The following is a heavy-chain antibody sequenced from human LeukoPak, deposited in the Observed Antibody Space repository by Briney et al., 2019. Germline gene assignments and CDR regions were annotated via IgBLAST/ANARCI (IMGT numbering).Heavy chain of an antibody. CDR2: TDTSGANT. V-gene: IGHV3-23*01. Sequence: GGSLRLSCAASGFTFSSSAMNWVRQAPGEGLEWVSTTDTSGANTYYAGSVKGRFTISRDNSKNTLYLQMNSLRAEDTAVYYCAKDGRSSGWYPYYFDYWGQGTLVTVSS. J-gene: IGHJ4*02. CDR3: AKDGRSSGWYPYYFDY. D-gene: IGHD6-19*01. CDR1: GFTFSSSA.